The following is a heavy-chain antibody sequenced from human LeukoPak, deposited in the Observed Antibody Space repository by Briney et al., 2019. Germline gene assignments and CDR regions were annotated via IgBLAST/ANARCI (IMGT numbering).Heavy chain of an antibody. CDR2: ISSNGGST. D-gene: IGHD3-16*01. V-gene: IGHV3-64*01. CDR3: ARQGVPAPYYYYMDV. Sequence: PGGSLRLSCAASGFTFSSYAMHWVRQAPGKGLEYVSAISSNGGSTYYANSVKGRFTISRDNSKNTLYLQMGSLRAEDMAVYYCARQGVPAPYYYYMDVWGKGTTVTASS. CDR1: GFTFSSYA. J-gene: IGHJ6*03.